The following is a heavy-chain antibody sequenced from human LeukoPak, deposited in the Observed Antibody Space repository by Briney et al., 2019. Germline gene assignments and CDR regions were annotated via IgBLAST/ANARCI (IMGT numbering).Heavy chain of an antibody. CDR3: VKDLGGNYDY. D-gene: IGHD1-7*01. J-gene: IGHJ4*02. Sequence: PGRSLRLSCAASGFTFDDYAMHWVRQAPGKGPEWVSRIDYDGSITNYADSVKGRFTISRDNARNTLYLQMNSLRVDDTAVYYCVKDLGGNYDYWGQGTLVTVSS. CDR2: IDYDGSIT. V-gene: IGHV3-9*01. CDR1: GFTFDDYA.